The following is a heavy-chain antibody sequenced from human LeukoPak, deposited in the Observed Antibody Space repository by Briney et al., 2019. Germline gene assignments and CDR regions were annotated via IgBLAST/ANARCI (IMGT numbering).Heavy chain of an antibody. CDR3: ASGSYPEVDY. CDR1: GFTFSSYA. CDR2: IGGSGGST. Sequence: GGSLRLSCAASGFTFSSYAMSWVRQAPGKGLEWVSAIGGSGGSTYYADSVKGRFTISRDNSKNTLYLQMNSLRAEDTAVYYCASGSYPEVDYWGQGTLVTVSS. D-gene: IGHD1-26*01. J-gene: IGHJ4*02. V-gene: IGHV3-23*01.